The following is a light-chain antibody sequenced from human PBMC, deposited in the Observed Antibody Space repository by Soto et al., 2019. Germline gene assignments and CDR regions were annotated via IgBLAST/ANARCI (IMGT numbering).Light chain of an antibody. J-gene: IGKJ1*01. CDR1: QSVSNN. CDR3: QQYNKWPRT. Sequence: EIVLTQSPGTLSLSPGEIATLSCRASQSVSNNYLAWYQQKPGQAPRLLIYGASTRAAIIPARFSGSGSGTEFTLTISSLQSEDFAVYYCQQYNKWPRTFGQGTKVDI. V-gene: IGKV3-15*01. CDR2: GAS.